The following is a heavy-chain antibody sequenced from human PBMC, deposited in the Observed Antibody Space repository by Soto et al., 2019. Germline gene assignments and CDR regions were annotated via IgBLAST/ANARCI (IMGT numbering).Heavy chain of an antibody. V-gene: IGHV3-21*01. D-gene: IGHD2-2*01. J-gene: IGHJ4*02. CDR2: ISKSDYT. CDR3: AREDSIIIPAVSDF. CDR1: GFAFNNYG. Sequence: GGSLRLSCTVSGFAFNNYGINWVRQAPGKGLEWVSSISKSDYTYYSDSVKGRFTISRDNAKNSVSLQMNTLRVEGTAVYYCAREDSIIIPAVSDFWGQGTLVTVSS.